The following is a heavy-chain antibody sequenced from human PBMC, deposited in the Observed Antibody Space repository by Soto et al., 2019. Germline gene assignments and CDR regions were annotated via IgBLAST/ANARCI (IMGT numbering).Heavy chain of an antibody. CDR3: ARSPRNWGFDY. CDR1: GSTLIELS. CDR2: FDPEDVKT. J-gene: IGHJ4*02. V-gene: IGHV1-24*01. Sequence: GASVKVSCKVSGSTLIELSIHWVRQAPGKGLEWIGGFDPEDVKTIYAQKFQGRVTMTEDTSNNTAYMELSSLRSEDTAVYYCARSPRNWGFDYWGLGTLVTVSS. D-gene: IGHD7-27*01.